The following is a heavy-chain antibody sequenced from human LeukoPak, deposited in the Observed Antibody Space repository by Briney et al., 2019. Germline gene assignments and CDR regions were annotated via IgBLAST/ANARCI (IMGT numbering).Heavy chain of an antibody. V-gene: IGHV4-4*07. CDR3: ARTTAHWYFDL. CDR2: IHSSGNT. D-gene: IGHD2-21*02. J-gene: IGHJ2*01. Sequence: SETLSLTCTVSGGSISSYYWSWIRIRQPAGKGLEWIGRIHSSGNTNYNPSLKGRVTMSVDTSKNQFSLSLTSVTAADTAVYYCARTTAHWYFDLWGRGTVVSVSS. CDR1: GGSISSYY.